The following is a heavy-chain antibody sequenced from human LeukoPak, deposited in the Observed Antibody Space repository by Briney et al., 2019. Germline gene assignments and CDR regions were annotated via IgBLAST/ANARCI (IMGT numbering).Heavy chain of an antibody. CDR1: GYTFTGYY. D-gene: IGHD3-10*01. V-gene: IGHV1-2*02. Sequence: ASVRVSCKASGYTFTGYYMHWVRQAPGQGLEWMGWINPNSGGTNYAQKFQGRVSMTRDTSISTAYMQVSRLRSDDTAVYYRARGWTVVRGVILGGVIVDIWGQGTMVTVSS. J-gene: IGHJ3*02. CDR2: INPNSGGT. CDR3: ARGWTVVRGVILGGVIVDI.